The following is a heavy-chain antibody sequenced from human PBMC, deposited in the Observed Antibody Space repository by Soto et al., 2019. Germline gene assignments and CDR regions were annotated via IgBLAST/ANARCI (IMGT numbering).Heavy chain of an antibody. CDR1: GFTVSSNY. Sequence: GSLRLSCAASGFTVSSNYMSWVRQAPGKGLEWVSVIYSGGSTYYADSVKGRFTISRDNSKNTLYLQMNSLRAEDTAVYYCARDTRHYYDGSGYYFRWFDPWGQGTLGTVSS. CDR2: IYSGGST. J-gene: IGHJ5*02. V-gene: IGHV3-53*01. CDR3: ARDTRHYYDGSGYYFRWFDP. D-gene: IGHD3-22*01.